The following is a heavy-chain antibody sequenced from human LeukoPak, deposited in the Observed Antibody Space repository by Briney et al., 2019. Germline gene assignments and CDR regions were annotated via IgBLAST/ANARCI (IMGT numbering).Heavy chain of an antibody. Sequence: SETLSLTCTVSGGSISSGSYYWSWIRQPAGKGLEWIGRIYTSGSTNYNPSLKSRVTISVDTSKNQFSLKLSSVTAADTAVYYCATADRYNSSGYTIDHWGQGTLVTVFS. V-gene: IGHV4-61*02. D-gene: IGHD3-22*01. CDR3: ATADRYNSSGYTIDH. CDR2: IYTSGST. J-gene: IGHJ4*02. CDR1: GGSISSGSYY.